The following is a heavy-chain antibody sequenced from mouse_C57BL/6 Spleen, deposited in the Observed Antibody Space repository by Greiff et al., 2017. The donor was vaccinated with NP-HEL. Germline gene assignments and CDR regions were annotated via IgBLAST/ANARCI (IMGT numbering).Heavy chain of an antibody. J-gene: IGHJ4*01. CDR3: AREGFLYYYAMDY. V-gene: IGHV1-82*01. CDR1: GYAFSSSW. Sequence: QVQLQQSGPELVKPGASVKISCKASGYAFSSSWMNWVKQRPGKGLEWIGRIYPGDGDTNYNGKFKGKATLTADKSSSTAYMQLSSLTSEDSAVYFCAREGFLYYYAMDYWGQGTSVTVSS. CDR2: IYPGDGDT.